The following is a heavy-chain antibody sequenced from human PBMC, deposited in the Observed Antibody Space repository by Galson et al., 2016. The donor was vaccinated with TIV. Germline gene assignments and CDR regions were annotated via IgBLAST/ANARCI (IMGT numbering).Heavy chain of an antibody. J-gene: IGHJ6*03. CDR3: ASDHEGDSWSGSYRVGYYNFMDV. V-gene: IGHV1-69*02. CDR2: IIPILGIA. Sequence: SVKVSCKASGGTFNSLTISWVRQAPGQGLEWMGRIIPILGIANYAQKFQGRLSIIADKSTSTAYMEMSSLRSEDTAVYYCASDHEGDSWSGSYRVGYYNFMDVWGKGTTVTVSS. D-gene: IGHD3-3*01. CDR1: GGTFNSLT.